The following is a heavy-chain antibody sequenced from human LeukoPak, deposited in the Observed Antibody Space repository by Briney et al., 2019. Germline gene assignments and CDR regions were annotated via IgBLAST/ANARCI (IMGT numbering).Heavy chain of an antibody. V-gene: IGHV4-34*01. J-gene: IGHJ4*02. CDR3: ARATPGYSYGYSFDY. CDR2: INHSGST. CDR1: GGSFSGYY. D-gene: IGHD5-18*01. Sequence: SETLSLTCAVYGGSFSGYYWSWIRQPPGKGLEWIGEINHSGSTNYNPSLKSRVTISVDTSKNQFSLKLSSVTAADTAVYYCARATPGYSYGYSFDYWGQGTLVTVSS.